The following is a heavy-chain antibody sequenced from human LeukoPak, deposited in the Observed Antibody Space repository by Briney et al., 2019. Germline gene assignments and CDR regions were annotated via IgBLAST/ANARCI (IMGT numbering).Heavy chain of an antibody. CDR1: GGSFSGYY. V-gene: IGHV4-34*01. Sequence: SETLSLTCAVYGGSFSGYYWSWIRQPPGKGLEWIGEINHSGSTYYNPSLKSRVTISVDTSKNQFSLKLSSVTAADTAVYYCARNRIAAARKYYYYMDVWGKGTTVTVSS. D-gene: IGHD6-13*01. J-gene: IGHJ6*03. CDR2: INHSGST. CDR3: ARNRIAAARKYYYYMDV.